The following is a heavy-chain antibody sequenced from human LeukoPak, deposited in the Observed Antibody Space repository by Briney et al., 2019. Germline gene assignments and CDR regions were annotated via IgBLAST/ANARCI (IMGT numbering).Heavy chain of an antibody. J-gene: IGHJ4*02. V-gene: IGHV3-30*18. CDR1: GFAFSSCG. Sequence: GGSLRLSCAASGFAFSSCGMHWVLQAPGKGLEWVAFLSFDGSNKYSADSVKGRFTISRDNFKNTLFLQMNTLRAEDTAIYYCVKSVLTGLGVIDFWGQGTLVTVSS. CDR3: VKSVLTGLGVIDF. D-gene: IGHD3-9*01. CDR2: LSFDGSNK.